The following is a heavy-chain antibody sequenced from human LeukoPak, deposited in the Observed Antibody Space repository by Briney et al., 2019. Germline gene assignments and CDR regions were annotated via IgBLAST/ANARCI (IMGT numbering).Heavy chain of an antibody. CDR1: GFTFSDYP. Sequence: GGSLRLSCSASGFTFSDYPMHWVRQAPGKGLEWVTVTSYAGDRQSYADSVRGRFTISRDNSKNTSLLQMESLRPEDTAVYYCARELSLSSDFWTGPFDSWGQGTLVTVSS. J-gene: IGHJ4*02. CDR3: ARELSLSSDFWTGPFDS. CDR2: TSYAGDRQ. V-gene: IGHV3-30-3*01. D-gene: IGHD3/OR15-3a*01.